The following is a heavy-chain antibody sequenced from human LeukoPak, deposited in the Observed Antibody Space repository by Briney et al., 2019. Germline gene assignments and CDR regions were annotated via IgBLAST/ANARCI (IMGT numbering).Heavy chain of an antibody. V-gene: IGHV3-7*01. D-gene: IGHD5-12*01. CDR3: ARDIIRGQSDFDY. CDR2: IEDDGDQK. CDR1: GFTFGNYW. J-gene: IGHJ4*02. Sequence: GGSLRLSCVAAGFTFGNYWMSWVRQAPGKGLEFVGNIEDDGDQKNYVDSVKGRFTISRDNVKNSLYLQMNSLRVEDTAVYYCARDIIRGQSDFDYWGQGVLVTVSS.